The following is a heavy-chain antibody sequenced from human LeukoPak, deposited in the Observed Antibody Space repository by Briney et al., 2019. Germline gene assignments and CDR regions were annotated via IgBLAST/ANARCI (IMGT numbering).Heavy chain of an antibody. CDR1: GFTFSSYA. CDR2: LSASGAST. J-gene: IGHJ4*02. CDR3: AKEGRYSSSWQYYFDY. D-gene: IGHD6-13*01. Sequence: QTGGSLRLSCAASGFTFSSYAMSWVRRAPGKGLEWVSGLSASGASTYYADSVKGRFTISRDNSNNTLYLQMNSLRAEDTAVYYCAKEGRYSSSWQYYFDYWGQGTLVTVSS. V-gene: IGHV3-23*01.